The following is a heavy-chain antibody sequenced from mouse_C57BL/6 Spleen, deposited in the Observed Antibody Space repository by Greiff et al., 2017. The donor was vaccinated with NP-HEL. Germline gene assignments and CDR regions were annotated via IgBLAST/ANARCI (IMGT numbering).Heavy chain of an antibody. CDR3: TTRSTTVVATEDY. CDR2: IDPENGDT. J-gene: IGHJ2*01. CDR1: GFNIKDVY. V-gene: IGHV14-4*01. Sequence: EVQLQQSGAELVRPGASVKLSCTASGFNIKDVYMHWVKQRPEQGLEWIGWIDPENGDTEYASKFQGKATITADTSSNTAYLQLSSLTSEDTAVYYCTTRSTTVVATEDYWGQGTTLTVAS. D-gene: IGHD1-1*01.